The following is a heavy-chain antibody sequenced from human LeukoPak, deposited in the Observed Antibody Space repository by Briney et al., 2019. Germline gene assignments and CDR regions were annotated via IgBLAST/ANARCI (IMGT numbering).Heavy chain of an antibody. CDR3: AKPRPPYSSSWYDH. CDR2: IYSGGTT. CDR1: GFTVSSDY. V-gene: IGHV3-66*04. D-gene: IGHD6-13*01. Sequence: GGSLRLSCSASGFTVSSDYMSWVRQAPGKGLAWLSVIYSGGTTYYADSVKGRFTISRDNSKNTLYLQMNSLRAEDTAVYYCAKPRPPYSSSWYDHWGQGTLVTVSS. J-gene: IGHJ5*02.